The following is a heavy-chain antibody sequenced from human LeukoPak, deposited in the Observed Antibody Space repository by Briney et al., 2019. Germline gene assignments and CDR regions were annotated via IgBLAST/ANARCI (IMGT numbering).Heavy chain of an antibody. V-gene: IGHV3-74*01. CDR1: GFTYGNYL. J-gene: IGHJ4*02. CDR3: VRGASGGHYVIDY. CDR2: ISPDGRST. D-gene: IGHD1-26*01. Sequence: GGSLRLSCAASGFTYGNYLMHWVRQAPGKGLVWVSRISPDGRSTNYADFVKGRFTVSRDNAMNTVYLQMNSLRTEDTAAYYCVRGASGGHYVIDYWGQGTLVTVSS.